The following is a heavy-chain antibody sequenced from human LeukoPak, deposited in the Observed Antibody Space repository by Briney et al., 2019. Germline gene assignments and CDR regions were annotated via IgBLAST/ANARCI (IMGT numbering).Heavy chain of an antibody. D-gene: IGHD2-15*01. Sequence: RSGGSLRLSCAAPGFTFSNHAMSWVRQAPGKGLQWVSVIRGSGRTTEDADSLKGRFTISRDNSKNTLSLQMNSLRVEDTAIYYCAKNVVVKRYFDYWGQGTLITVSS. CDR2: IRGSGRTT. V-gene: IGHV3-23*01. CDR3: AKNVVVKRYFDY. J-gene: IGHJ4*02. CDR1: GFTFSNHA.